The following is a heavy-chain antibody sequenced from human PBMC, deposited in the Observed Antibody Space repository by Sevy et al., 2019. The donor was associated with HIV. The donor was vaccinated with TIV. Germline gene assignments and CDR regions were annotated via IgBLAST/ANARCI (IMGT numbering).Heavy chain of an antibody. V-gene: IGHV7-4-1*02. J-gene: IGHJ6*02. CDR1: GYTFTSYA. CDR3: ARGGMVFGVVIIPDYYYGMDV. CDR2: INTNTGNP. D-gene: IGHD3-3*01. Sequence: ASVKVSCKASGYTFTSYAMNWVRQAPGQGLERMGWINTNTGNPTYAQGFTGRLVFSLDTSVSTAYLKISSLKAEDTAVYYCARGGMVFGVVIIPDYYYGMDVWGQGTTVTVSS.